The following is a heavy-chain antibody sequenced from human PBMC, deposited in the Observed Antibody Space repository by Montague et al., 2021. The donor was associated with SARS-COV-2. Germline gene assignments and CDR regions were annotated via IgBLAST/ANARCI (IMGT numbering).Heavy chain of an antibody. CDR3: ARLPYDNSYGMDV. V-gene: IGHV4-59*01. CDR2: IDYSGST. Sequence: SETLSLTCTVSGGSISTYYWNWIRQFPGKRLEWIGYIDYSGSTNYNPSLQSRVIISVDRSKIQFSLKLNSVTAADTAIYYCARLPYDNSYGMDVWGQGTTVTVSS. D-gene: IGHD3-9*01. CDR1: GGSISTYY. J-gene: IGHJ6*02.